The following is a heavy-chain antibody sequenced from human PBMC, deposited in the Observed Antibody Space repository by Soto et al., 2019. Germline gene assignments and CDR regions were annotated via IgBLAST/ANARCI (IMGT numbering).Heavy chain of an antibody. Sequence: EVQLLESGGGLVQPGGSLRLSCAASGFTFSSCAMSWVRQAPGKGLECVSGLSGSGGSTQYAESVKGRSTISRDNSKNTLYLQMNSLRADDTVLYFCAGTRLLQLRAGYFYFGMDVWGHGTTVTVTS. D-gene: IGHD1-7*01. CDR1: GFTFSSCA. CDR3: AGTRLLQLRAGYFYFGMDV. CDR2: LSGSGGST. V-gene: IGHV3-23*01. J-gene: IGHJ6*02.